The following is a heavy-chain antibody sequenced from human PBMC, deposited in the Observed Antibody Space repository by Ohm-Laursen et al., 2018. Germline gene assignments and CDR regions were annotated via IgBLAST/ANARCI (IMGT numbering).Heavy chain of an antibody. Sequence: TLSLTCIVSGGSISSSSYYWGWIRQPPGKGLEWIGGMYYSGNTYYNPSLKSRVTMSVDTSKNQFSLRLSSVTAADTAVYYCAAGRYSYGMYYYYGMDVWGQGTTVTVSS. D-gene: IGHD5-18*01. V-gene: IGHV4-39*07. J-gene: IGHJ6*02. CDR1: GGSISSSSYY. CDR2: MYYSGNT. CDR3: AAGRYSYGMYYYYGMDV.